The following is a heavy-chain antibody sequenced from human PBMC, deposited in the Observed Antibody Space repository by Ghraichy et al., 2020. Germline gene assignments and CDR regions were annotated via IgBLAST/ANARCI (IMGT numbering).Heavy chain of an antibody. J-gene: IGHJ3*02. CDR2: IYYSGST. V-gene: IGHV4-61*01. Sequence: SQTLSLTCTVSGGSVSSGSYYWSWIRQPPGKGLEWIGYIYYSGSTNYNPSLKSRVTISVDTSKNQFSLKLSSVTAADTAVYYCARDYPDDAFDIWGQGTMVTVSS. CDR3: ARDYPDDAFDI. CDR1: GGSVSSGSYY.